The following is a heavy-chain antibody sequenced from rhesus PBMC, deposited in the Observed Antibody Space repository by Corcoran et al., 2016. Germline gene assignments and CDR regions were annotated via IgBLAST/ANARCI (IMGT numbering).Heavy chain of an antibody. V-gene: IGHV3-132*01. CDR3: AREISGSWNWGGLDS. Sequence: VEQLVESGGGLVQPGASLRLSCAASECTFSSYDIHWVRQAQGKGLEWVSAIRIGGGTYYPDSVKGRFTISRDKAKNSLYLQMISLRAEDTAVYYCAREISGSWNWGGLDSWGQGVVVTVSS. J-gene: IGHJ6*01. CDR1: ECTFSSYD. CDR2: IRIGGGT. D-gene: IGHD6-25*01.